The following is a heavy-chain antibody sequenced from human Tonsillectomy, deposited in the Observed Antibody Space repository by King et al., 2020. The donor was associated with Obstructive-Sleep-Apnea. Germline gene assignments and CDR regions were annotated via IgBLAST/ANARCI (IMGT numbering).Heavy chain of an antibody. Sequence: VQLVESGGGVVQPGRSLRLSFAASGFTFSNYGMNWVRQAPGKGLARVAVISYDGSNKYDADSGKGRLTVSRDNSKNTLYLQMNSLRPEDTAVDYCAKEMIAAAATGGMDVWGQGTTVTVSS. CDR3: AKEMIAAAATGGMDV. CDR1: GFTFSNYG. D-gene: IGHD6-13*01. V-gene: IGHV3-30*18. J-gene: IGHJ6*02. CDR2: ISYDGSNK.